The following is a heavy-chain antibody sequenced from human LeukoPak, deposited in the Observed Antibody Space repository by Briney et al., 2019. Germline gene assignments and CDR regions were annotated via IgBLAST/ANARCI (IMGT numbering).Heavy chain of an antibody. J-gene: IGHJ4*02. CDR2: VYTGGNT. CDR3: ARGDGYNLGYLES. CDR1: GGFIGGYY. Sequence: SETLSLTCSASGGFIGGYYCNWIRQPAGKGLEWIGRVYTGGNTNYNRSLKSRVTMSIDTSKNQFSLNLNSVTAADTAVYYCARGDGYNLGYLESWGQGILVTVSS. D-gene: IGHD5-24*01. V-gene: IGHV4-4*07.